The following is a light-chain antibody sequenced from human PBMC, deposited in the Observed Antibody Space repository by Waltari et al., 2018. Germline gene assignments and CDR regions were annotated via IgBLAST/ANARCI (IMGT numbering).Light chain of an antibody. J-gene: IGLJ2*01. V-gene: IGLV2-8*01. Sequence: QSALTQPPSASGSPGQSVTISCTGTSSDVGGYNYVSWYQQHPGKAPNLMINEVSKRPSGVPDRFSGSTSGNTASLTVSVLQAEDEADYYCSSYAGSNNVVFGGGTKLTVL. CDR3: SSYAGSNNVV. CDR2: EVS. CDR1: SSDVGGYNY.